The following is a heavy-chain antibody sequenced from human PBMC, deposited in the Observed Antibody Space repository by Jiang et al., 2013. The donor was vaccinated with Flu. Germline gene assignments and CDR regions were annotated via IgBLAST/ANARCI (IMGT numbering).Heavy chain of an antibody. D-gene: IGHD7-27*01. Sequence: ASGLTFSNYWMTWVRQAPGKGLEWVANIKSDGSDKFYVDSVKGRFTISRDNAKNSLYLQMNSLRAEDTAVYYCAEGMGTLEYWGQGTLVTVSS. J-gene: IGHJ4*02. CDR2: IKSDGSDK. CDR3: AEGMGTLEY. CDR1: GLTFSNYW. V-gene: IGHV3-7*03.